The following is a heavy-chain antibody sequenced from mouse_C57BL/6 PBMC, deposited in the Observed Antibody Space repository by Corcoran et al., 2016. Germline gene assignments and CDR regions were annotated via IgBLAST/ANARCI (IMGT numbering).Heavy chain of an antibody. CDR1: GYTFTDYY. D-gene: IGHD1-1*01. V-gene: IGHV1-26*01. CDR3: ARPYYYGLWYFDV. J-gene: IGHJ1*03. Sequence: EVQLQQSGPELVKPGASVKISCKASGYTFTDYYMNWVKQSQGKSLEWIGDINPNNGGTSYNQKFKGKATLTVDKSSSTAYMGLRSLTSEHSAVDYCARPYYYGLWYFDVWGTGTTVTVSS. CDR2: INPNNGGT.